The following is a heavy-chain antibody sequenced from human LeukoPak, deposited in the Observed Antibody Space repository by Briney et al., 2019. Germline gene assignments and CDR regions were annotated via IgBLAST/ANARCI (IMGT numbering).Heavy chain of an antibody. Sequence: GGSLRLSCGASGFAFSSHGMHWVRQAPGKGLEWLTIIWYDGSEKYYADSVKGRFTVSRDNSKNTVYLQMNSLRAEDTAVYYCGKDLGSSARYLDRVDYWGQGTLLTVSS. CDR1: GFAFSSHG. V-gene: IGHV3-33*06. CDR3: GKDLGSSARYLDRVDY. D-gene: IGHD2-2*01. CDR2: IWYDGSEK. J-gene: IGHJ4*02.